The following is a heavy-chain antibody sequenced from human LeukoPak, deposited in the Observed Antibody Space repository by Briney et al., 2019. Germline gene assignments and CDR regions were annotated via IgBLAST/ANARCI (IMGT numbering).Heavy chain of an antibody. CDR3: AIEYCGGDCYTKDYFDY. Sequence: GASVKVSCKASGYTFTGYYMHWVRQAPGQGLEWMGWINPNSGGTNYAQKFQGRVTMTRDTSISTAYMELSRLRSDDTAVYYCAIEYCGGDCYTKDYFDYWGQGTLVTVSS. CDR1: GYTFTGYY. D-gene: IGHD2-21*01. V-gene: IGHV1-2*02. J-gene: IGHJ4*02. CDR2: INPNSGGT.